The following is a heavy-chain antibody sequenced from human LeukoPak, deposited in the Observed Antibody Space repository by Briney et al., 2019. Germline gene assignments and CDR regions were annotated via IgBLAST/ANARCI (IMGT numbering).Heavy chain of an antibody. CDR3: ARSIAAAGQGFDY. J-gene: IGHJ4*02. CDR1: GFTFSSYS. D-gene: IGHD6-13*01. Sequence: KPGGSLRLSCAASGFTFSSYSMNWVRQAPGKGLEWVSSISSSSSYIYYADSVKGRFTISRDNAKNSLYLQMNSLRAEDTAVYYCARSIAAAGQGFDYWGQGTLVTVSS. CDR2: ISSSSSYI. V-gene: IGHV3-21*01.